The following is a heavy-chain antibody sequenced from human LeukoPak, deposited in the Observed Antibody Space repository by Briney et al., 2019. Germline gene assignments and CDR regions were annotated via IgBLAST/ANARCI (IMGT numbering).Heavy chain of an antibody. V-gene: IGHV1-18*01. J-gene: IGHJ6*03. CDR1: GYTFTSYG. Sequence: GASVKVSCKASGYTFTSYGISWVRQAPGQGLEWMGRISAYNGNTNYAQKLQGRVTMTTDTSTSTAYMELRSLRSDDTAVYYCAREGSVYSSSSTDYYYYYMDVWGKGTTVTVSS. CDR3: AREGSVYSSSSTDYYYYYMDV. CDR2: ISAYNGNT. D-gene: IGHD6-6*01.